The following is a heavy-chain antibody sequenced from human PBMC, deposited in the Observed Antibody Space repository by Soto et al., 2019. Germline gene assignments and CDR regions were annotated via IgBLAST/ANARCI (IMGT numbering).Heavy chain of an antibody. J-gene: IGHJ6*02. V-gene: IGHV4-59*01. D-gene: IGHD3-10*01. CDR3: ARFPSVRYNYYGLDV. Sequence: SETLSLTCMVSGASISSYYWSWIRQPPGKGLEWIGYISSSGSTDYNPSLRRRITISLDTAKNQFSLTLTSVTAADTAVYYCARFPSVRYNYYGLDVWGQGTTVTVSS. CDR2: ISSSGST. CDR1: GASISSYY.